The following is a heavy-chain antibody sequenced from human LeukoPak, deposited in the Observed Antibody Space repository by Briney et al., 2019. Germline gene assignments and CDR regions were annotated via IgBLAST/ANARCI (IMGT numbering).Heavy chain of an antibody. V-gene: IGHV1-2*02. CDR1: GYTFTGYY. CDR2: INPNSGGT. CDR3: ASRYCSSTSCYPGAFDI. Sequence: ASVKVSCKASGYTFTGYYVHWVRQAPGQGLEWMGWINPNSGGTNYAQKFQGRVTMTRDTSISTAYMELSRLRSDDTAVYYCASRYCSSTSCYPGAFDIWGQGTMVTVSS. D-gene: IGHD2-2*01. J-gene: IGHJ3*02.